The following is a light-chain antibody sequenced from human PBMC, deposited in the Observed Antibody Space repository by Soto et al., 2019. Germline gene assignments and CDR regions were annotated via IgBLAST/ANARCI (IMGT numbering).Light chain of an antibody. V-gene: IGKV1-39*01. Sequence: DIQMTQSPSPLSASVGDRVYITCRTSQSISSYLNWYQAKPGKAPKLLSYEASTLENGVTSRFSGSRAGTDVTLTISSLQPEDSATYYCQESYGSPPFSFGPGTIV. J-gene: IGKJ3*01. CDR3: QESYGSPPFS. CDR1: QSISSY. CDR2: EAS.